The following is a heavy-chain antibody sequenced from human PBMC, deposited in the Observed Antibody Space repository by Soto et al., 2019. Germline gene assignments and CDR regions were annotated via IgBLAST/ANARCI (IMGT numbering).Heavy chain of an antibody. V-gene: IGHV4-34*01. CDR1: GGSFSGYY. J-gene: IGHJ4*02. CDR3: ARGPTGDTAMVYFDY. D-gene: IGHD5-18*01. Sequence: SETLSLTCAVYGGSFSGYYWSWIRQPPGKGLEWIGEINHSGSTNYNPSLKSRVTISVDTSKNQFSLKLSSVTAADTAVYYCARGPTGDTAMVYFDYWGQGTLVTVSS. CDR2: INHSGST.